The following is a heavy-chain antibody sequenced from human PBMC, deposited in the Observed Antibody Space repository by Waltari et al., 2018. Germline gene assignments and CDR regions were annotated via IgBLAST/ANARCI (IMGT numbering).Heavy chain of an antibody. CDR2: INPNSGGT. CDR3: ARSGDTAMPPGE. Sequence: QVQLVQSGAEVKKPGASVKVSCKASGYTFTSYVISWVRQAPGQGLEWMGRINPNSGGTNYAQKFQGRVTMTRDTSISTAYMELSRLRSDDTAVYYCARSGDTAMPPGEWGQGTLVTVSS. D-gene: IGHD5-18*01. J-gene: IGHJ4*02. V-gene: IGHV1-2*06. CDR1: GYTFTSYV.